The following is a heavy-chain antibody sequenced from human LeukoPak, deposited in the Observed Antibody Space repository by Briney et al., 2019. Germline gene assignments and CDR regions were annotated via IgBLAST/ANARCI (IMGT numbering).Heavy chain of an antibody. V-gene: IGHV3-33*02. CDR3: ARATPYDWHFGL. D-gene: IGHD4-17*01. CDR2: IWFDGSKT. CDR1: GFTFSTYN. Sequence: PGGSLRLSCVASGFTFSTYNLNWVRQAPGKGLEWVAAIWFDGSKTYYEDSVKGRFTISRDTSANTLFLQMNSLAAEDTAVYYCARATPYDWHFGLWGRGTLVIVSS. J-gene: IGHJ2*01.